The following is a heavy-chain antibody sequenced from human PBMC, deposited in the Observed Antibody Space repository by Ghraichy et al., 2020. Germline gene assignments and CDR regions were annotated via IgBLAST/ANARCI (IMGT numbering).Heavy chain of an antibody. D-gene: IGHD2-2*01. V-gene: IGHV3-48*02. CDR3: AGGALTSGPEY. Sequence: GGSLRLSYVASGFSFSSYDMNWVRQAPGKGLEWVSHISSNSGSMNYVDSVRGRFTISRDNAKASLYLQMNSLRDEDTALYYCAGGALTSGPEYWGQGTLVTVSS. J-gene: IGHJ4*02. CDR1: GFSFSSYD. CDR2: ISSNSGSM.